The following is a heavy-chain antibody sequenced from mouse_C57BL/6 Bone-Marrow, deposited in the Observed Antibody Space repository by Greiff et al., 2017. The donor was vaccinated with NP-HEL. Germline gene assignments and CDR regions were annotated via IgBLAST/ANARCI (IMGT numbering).Heavy chain of an antibody. V-gene: IGHV5-15*01. Sequence: EVNVVESGGGLVQPGGSLKLSCAASGFTFSDYGMAWVRQAPRKGPEWVAFISHLAYSIYYADTLTGRFTFSRENAKNTLYLEMSRLRSEDTAMYYCARSSPYWYFDVWGTGTTVTVSS. D-gene: IGHD1-1*01. CDR1: GFTFSDYG. CDR2: ISHLAYSI. CDR3: ARSSPYWYFDV. J-gene: IGHJ1*03.